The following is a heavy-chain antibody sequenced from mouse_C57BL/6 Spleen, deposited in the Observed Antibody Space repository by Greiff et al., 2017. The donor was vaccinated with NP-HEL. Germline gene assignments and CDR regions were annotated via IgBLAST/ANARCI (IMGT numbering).Heavy chain of an antibody. Sequence: QVQLQQPGAELVRPGTSVKLSCKASGYTFTSYWMHWVKQRPGQGLEWIGVIDPSDSYTNYNQKLQGKATLTVDTSSSTAYMQRSSLTSEDSAVYQCASEAHFDVWGTGTTVTVSS. V-gene: IGHV1-59*01. CDR3: ASEAHFDV. J-gene: IGHJ1*03. CDR1: GYTFTSYW. CDR2: IDPSDSYT.